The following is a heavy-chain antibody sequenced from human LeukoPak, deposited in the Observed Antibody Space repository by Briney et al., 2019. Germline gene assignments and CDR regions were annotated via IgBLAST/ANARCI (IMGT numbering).Heavy chain of an antibody. V-gene: IGHV4-59*01. D-gene: IGHD3-3*01. CDR3: ARGGPYDFWSGYADY. Sequence: SETLSLTSTVSGGSISGYYWSWIRQPPGKGLEWIGNIYYSGTTNYNPSLRSRVTISVDTSKNHFSLKLNSVTAADTAVYYCARGGPYDFWSGYADYWGQGTLVTVSS. CDR1: GGSISGYY. J-gene: IGHJ4*02. CDR2: IYYSGTT.